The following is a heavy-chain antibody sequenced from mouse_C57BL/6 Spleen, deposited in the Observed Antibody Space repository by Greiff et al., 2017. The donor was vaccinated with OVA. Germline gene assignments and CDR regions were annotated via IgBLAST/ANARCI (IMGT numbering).Heavy chain of an antibody. J-gene: IGHJ4*01. CDR1: GFTFSDYG. V-gene: IGHV5-15*01. Sequence: DVKLVESGGGLVQPGGSLKLSCAASGFTFSDYGMAWVQQAPRKGPEWVAFISNLAYSIYYADTVTGRFTISRENAKNTLYLEMSSLRSEDTAMYYCARHGKGDYAMDYWGQGTSVTVSS. CDR3: ARHGKGDYAMDY. CDR2: ISNLAYSI.